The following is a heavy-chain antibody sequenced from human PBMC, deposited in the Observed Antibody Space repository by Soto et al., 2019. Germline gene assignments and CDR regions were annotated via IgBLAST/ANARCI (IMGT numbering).Heavy chain of an antibody. D-gene: IGHD2-15*01. Sequence: QVQLVQFGAEVKKPGSSVKVSCKASGGTFSSYAISWVRQAPGQGLEWMGGIIPIFGTANYAQKFQGRVTITADESTSTAYMELSSLRSEDTAVYYCARALGDCSGGSCYPYYYGMDVWGQGTTVTVSS. V-gene: IGHV1-69*12. CDR1: GGTFSSYA. J-gene: IGHJ6*02. CDR2: IIPIFGTA. CDR3: ARALGDCSGGSCYPYYYGMDV.